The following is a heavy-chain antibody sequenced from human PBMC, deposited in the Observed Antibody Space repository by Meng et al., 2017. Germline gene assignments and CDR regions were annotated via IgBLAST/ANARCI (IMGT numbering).Heavy chain of an antibody. Sequence: GESLKISCAASGFTFSSYAIHWVRQAPGQGLEWVAVISYDGINKYHADSVKGRFTNSRDNSKDKLYLQLNSLRAEDTAVYYCAREFSIAVAVADAFDIWGQGTMVTVSS. V-gene: IGHV3-30*01. CDR2: ISYDGINK. CDR1: GFTFSSYA. D-gene: IGHD6-19*01. J-gene: IGHJ3*02. CDR3: AREFSIAVAVADAFDI.